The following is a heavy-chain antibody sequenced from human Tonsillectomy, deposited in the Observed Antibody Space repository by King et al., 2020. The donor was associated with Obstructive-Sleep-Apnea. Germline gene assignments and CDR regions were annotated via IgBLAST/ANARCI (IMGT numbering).Heavy chain of an antibody. V-gene: IGHV3-23*04. CDR2: ISDTGGRT. J-gene: IGHJ6*02. CDR3: AKANYYDTSGYYSPYYYYGMDV. Sequence: VQLVESGGGLIQPGGSLRLSCAASGLTFSSYAMSWVRQAPGKGLEWVSGISDTGGRTYYADSVKGRFIISRDNSKNTLYLQMNSLRAEDTAVYYCAKANYYDTSGYYSPYYYYGMDVWGQGTTVTVS. D-gene: IGHD3-22*01. CDR1: GLTFSSYA.